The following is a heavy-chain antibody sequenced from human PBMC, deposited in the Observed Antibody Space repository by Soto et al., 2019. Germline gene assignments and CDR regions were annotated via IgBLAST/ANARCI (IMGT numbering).Heavy chain of an antibody. CDR1: SGSISSSNW. Sequence: PSETLSLTCSVSSGSISSSNWWSWVRQPPGKGLEWIGEIYHSGSTNYNPSLKSRVTISVDKSKNQFSLKLSSVTAADTAVYYCSSHLAPAAFDSCGQGTLVTVSA. V-gene: IGHV4-4*02. CDR3: SSHLAPAAFDS. D-gene: IGHD5-12*01. CDR2: IYHSGST. J-gene: IGHJ4*02.